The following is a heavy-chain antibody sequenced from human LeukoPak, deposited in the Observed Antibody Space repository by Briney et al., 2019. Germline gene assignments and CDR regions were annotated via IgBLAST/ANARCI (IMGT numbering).Heavy chain of an antibody. CDR3: ARRLRAAAGQFDY. CDR1: GFTFSDYY. D-gene: IGHD6-13*01. J-gene: IGHJ4*02. Sequence: PGGSLRLSCAASGFTFSDYYMSWIRQAPGKGLEWVSYISSSGSTIYYADSVKGRFTISRDNAKNSLYLQMNSMRAEDTAVYYCARRLRAAAGQFDYWGQGTLVTVSS. CDR2: ISSSGSTI. V-gene: IGHV3-11*04.